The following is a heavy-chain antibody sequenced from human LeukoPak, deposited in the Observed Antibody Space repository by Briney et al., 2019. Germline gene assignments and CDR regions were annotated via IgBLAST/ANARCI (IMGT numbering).Heavy chain of an antibody. CDR1: GFPFSNYW. CDR2: INSDGSST. CDR3: ARRDCSGGTCYSAY. J-gene: IGHJ4*02. D-gene: IGHD2-15*01. Sequence: GSLRLSCAASGFPFSNYWMHWVRQAPGKGLVWVSRINSDGSSTTYADSVKGRFTISRDNAKNTLYLQMNSLRAEDTAVYYCARRDCSGGTCYSAYWGQGTLVTVSS. V-gene: IGHV3-74*03.